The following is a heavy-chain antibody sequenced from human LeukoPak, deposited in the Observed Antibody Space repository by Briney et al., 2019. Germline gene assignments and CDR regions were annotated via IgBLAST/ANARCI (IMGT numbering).Heavy chain of an antibody. CDR1: GFTFNIYG. CDR2: VSGSGEST. Sequence: GGSLRLSCAASGFTFNIYGMTWVRQAPGKGLEWVSVVSGSGESTYYADSVKGRVTISRQTSKNTLYLQMNSLRAEDTAVYYCAKSNDFMGVGYFEYWGQGILVTVSS. D-gene: IGHD2-15*01. J-gene: IGHJ4*02. V-gene: IGHV3-23*01. CDR3: AKSNDFMGVGYFEY.